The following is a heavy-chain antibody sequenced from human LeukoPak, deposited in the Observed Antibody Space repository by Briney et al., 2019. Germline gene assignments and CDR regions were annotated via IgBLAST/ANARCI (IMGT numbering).Heavy chain of an antibody. J-gene: IGHJ3*02. V-gene: IGHV1-18*01. Sequence: ASVKVSCKASGYTFTSYGISWVRQAPGQGLEWMGWISAYNGNTNYAQKLQGRVTMTTDTSTSTAYMELRSLRSDDTAVYYCARLRFLEWLPDAFDIWGQGTMVTVSS. CDR1: GYTFTSYG. D-gene: IGHD3-3*01. CDR2: ISAYNGNT. CDR3: ARLRFLEWLPDAFDI.